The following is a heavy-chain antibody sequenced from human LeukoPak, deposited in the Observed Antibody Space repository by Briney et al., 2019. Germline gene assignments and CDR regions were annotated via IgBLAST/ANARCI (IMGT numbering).Heavy chain of an antibody. CDR2: IYYSGCT. CDR3: ARGPGTVTDY. V-gene: IGHV4-59*01. CDR1: GGSISSYY. Sequence: SETLSLTCTVSGGSISSYYWSWIRQPPGKGLEWIGYIYYSGCTNYNPSLKSRVTISVDTSKNQFSLKLSSVTAADTAVYYCARGPGTVTDYWGQGTLVTVSS. J-gene: IGHJ4*02. D-gene: IGHD4-11*01.